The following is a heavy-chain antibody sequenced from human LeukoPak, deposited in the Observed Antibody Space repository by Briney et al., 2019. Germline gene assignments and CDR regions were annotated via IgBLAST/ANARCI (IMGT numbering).Heavy chain of an antibody. CDR1: GFTFSSYE. CDR3: ARDLSYSSSWPYYFDY. V-gene: IGHV3-21*01. D-gene: IGHD6-13*01. J-gene: IGHJ4*02. Sequence: GGSLRLSCAASGFTFSSYEMNWVRQAPGKGLEWVSSISSSSSYIYYADSVRGRFTISRDNAKNSLYLQMNSLRAEDTAVYYCARDLSYSSSWPYYFDYWGQGTLVTVSS. CDR2: ISSSSSYI.